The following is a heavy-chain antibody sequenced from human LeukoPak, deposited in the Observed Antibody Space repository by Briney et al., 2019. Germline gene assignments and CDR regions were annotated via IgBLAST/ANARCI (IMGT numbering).Heavy chain of an antibody. J-gene: IGHJ3*02. CDR2: INPNSGGT. V-gene: IGHV1-2*02. Sequence: ASVKVSCKASGYTFTGYYMHWVRQAPGQGLEWMGWINPNSGGTIYAQKFQGRVTMTRDTSISTAYMELSRLRSDDTAVYYCARAYLFGEDAFDIWGQGTMVTVSS. CDR3: ARAYLFGEDAFDI. CDR1: GYTFTGYY. D-gene: IGHD3-3*01.